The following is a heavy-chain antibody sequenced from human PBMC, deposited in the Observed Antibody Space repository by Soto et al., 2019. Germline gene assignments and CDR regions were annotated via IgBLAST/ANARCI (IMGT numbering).Heavy chain of an antibody. J-gene: IGHJ4*02. D-gene: IGHD1-26*01. CDR3: ARAIVGATTVDY. CDR2: IYHSGST. CDR1: GGSISSGGYS. Sequence: SETLSLTCAVSGGSISSGGYSWSWIRQPPGKGLEWIGYIYHSGSTYYNPSLKSRVTISVDRSKNQFSLKLSSVTAADTAVYYCARAIVGATTVDYWGQGTLVTVSS. V-gene: IGHV4-30-2*01.